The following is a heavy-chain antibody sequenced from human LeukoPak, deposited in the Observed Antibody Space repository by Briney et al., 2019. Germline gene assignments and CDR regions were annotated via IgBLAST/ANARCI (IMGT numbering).Heavy chain of an antibody. J-gene: IGHJ3*02. Sequence: GGSLRLSCAASGFTFSSYAMSWVRQAPGKGLEWVSAISGSGGGTYYADSVKGRFTISRDNSKNTLYLQMNSLRAEDTAVYYCAKLMVRGVDAFDIWGQGTMVTVSS. CDR2: ISGSGGGT. CDR1: GFTFSSYA. D-gene: IGHD3-10*01. V-gene: IGHV3-23*01. CDR3: AKLMVRGVDAFDI.